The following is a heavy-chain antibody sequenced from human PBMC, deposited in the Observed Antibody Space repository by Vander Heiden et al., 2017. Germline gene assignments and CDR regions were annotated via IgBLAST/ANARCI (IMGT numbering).Heavy chain of an antibody. CDR1: GGAFSHYA. CDR2: IIPIFGTT. CDR3: ANLPYSNYALANYYYYGMDV. J-gene: IGHJ6*02. V-gene: IGHV1-69*01. Sequence: QVQLVQSGAEVKKPGSSVNVSCKASGGAFSHYALSWVRQAPGQGLEWMGGIIPIFGTTNYAQKFQGRVTITADESTSTAYMELSSLRFEDSAVYYCANLPYSNYALANYYYYGMDVWGQGTTVTVSS. D-gene: IGHD4-4*01.